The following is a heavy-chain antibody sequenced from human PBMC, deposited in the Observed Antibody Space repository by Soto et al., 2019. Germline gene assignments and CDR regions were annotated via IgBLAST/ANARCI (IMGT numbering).Heavy chain of an antibody. V-gene: IGHV4-4*02. Sequence: QVQLQESGPGLVKPSGTLSLTCAVSRGSISSSNWWSWVRQSPGKGLEWIGAMYHTGITNYSPSLKSRGTMSVDKSKNQFSRKLSSVTAADTAVYYCARESYNESNVGYFDLWGRGTLVSVSS. CDR2: MYHTGIT. CDR1: RGSISSSNW. D-gene: IGHD1-1*01. J-gene: IGHJ2*01. CDR3: ARESYNESNVGYFDL.